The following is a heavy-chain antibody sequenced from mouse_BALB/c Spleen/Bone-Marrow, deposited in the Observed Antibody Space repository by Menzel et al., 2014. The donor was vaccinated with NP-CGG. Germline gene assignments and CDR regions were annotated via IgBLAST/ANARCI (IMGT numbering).Heavy chain of an antibody. Sequence: QVQLQQSGAELVKSGASVKLSCKASGYTFTSDYLYWVKQRPGQGLEWIGEINPSNGGTNFNERFKSKASLTVDKSSSTAYMQLNSLTSEDSAVYYCTRRSLLSDYYSMDYWGQGTSVTVSS. D-gene: IGHD2-10*01. CDR2: INPSNGGT. V-gene: IGHV1S81*02. CDR1: GYTFTSDY. J-gene: IGHJ4*01. CDR3: TRRSLLSDYYSMDY.